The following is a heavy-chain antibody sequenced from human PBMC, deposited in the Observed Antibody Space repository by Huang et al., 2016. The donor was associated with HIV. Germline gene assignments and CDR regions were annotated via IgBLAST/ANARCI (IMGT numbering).Heavy chain of an antibody. V-gene: IGHV3-49*05. CDR2: IRSKASGGTT. D-gene: IGHD3-3*01. CDR1: GFTFGDYA. CDR3: TRENYDFWSGYYKYYFDY. Sequence: EVQLVESGGGLVKPGRSLRLSCNASGFTFGDYAMSWFRQAPGKGLECVGVIRSKASGGTTEYAASVKGRFTISRDDSKSIAYLQMNSLKIEDTAVYYCTRENYDFWSGYYKYYFDYWGQGTLVTVSS. J-gene: IGHJ4*02.